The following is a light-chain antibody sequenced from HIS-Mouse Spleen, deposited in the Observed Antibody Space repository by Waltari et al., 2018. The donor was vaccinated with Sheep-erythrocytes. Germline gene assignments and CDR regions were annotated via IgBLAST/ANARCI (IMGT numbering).Light chain of an antibody. J-gene: IGLJ2*01. V-gene: IGLV1-40*01. CDR1: SSNIGAGYD. CDR2: GNS. CDR3: QSYYSSLSGSV. Sequence: QSVLTQPPSVSGVPGQRVTISCTGSSSNIGAGYDVHWYQQLPGTAPKLLIYGNSSRPSGVPDRFSGSKSGTSASLAITGLQAEDEADYYCQSYYSSLSGSVFGGGTKLTVL.